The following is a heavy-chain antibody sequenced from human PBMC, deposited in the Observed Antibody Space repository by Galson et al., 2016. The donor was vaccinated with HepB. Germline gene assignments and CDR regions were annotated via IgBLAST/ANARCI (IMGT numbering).Heavy chain of an antibody. CDR1: GFTFSTYW. V-gene: IGHV3-7*01. Sequence: SLRLSCAASGFTFSTYWMGWVRQAPGKGLEWVANIEGDGTKKFDVDSVKGRFAVSRDNAKNALYLQMNSLRAEDTAIYYCARHGAWNFEYWGQGTLVTVSS. CDR3: ARHGAWNFEY. J-gene: IGHJ4*02. CDR2: IEGDGTKK. D-gene: IGHD4-17*01.